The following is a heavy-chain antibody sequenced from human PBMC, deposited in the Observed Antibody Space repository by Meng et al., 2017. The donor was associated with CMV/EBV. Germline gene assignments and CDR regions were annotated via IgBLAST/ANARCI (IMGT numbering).Heavy chain of an antibody. CDR1: GFTFSSYS. V-gene: IGHV3-21*01. J-gene: IGHJ6*02. Sequence: GESLKISCAASGFTFSSYSMNWVRQAPGKGLEWVSSISSSSSYIYYADSVKGRFTISRDNAKNSLYLQMNSLRAEDTAVYYCARDQDIVVVPAAINFYYYYGMDVWGQGTLVTVSS. D-gene: IGHD2-2*01. CDR3: ARDQDIVVVPAAINFYYYYGMDV. CDR2: ISSSSSYI.